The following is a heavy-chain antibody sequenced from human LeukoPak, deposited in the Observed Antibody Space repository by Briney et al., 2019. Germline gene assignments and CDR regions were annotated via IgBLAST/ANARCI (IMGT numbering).Heavy chain of an antibody. CDR2: ISWNSGSI. J-gene: IGHJ3*02. Sequence: GGSLRLSCAASGFTFDDYAMHWVRQAPGKGLEWVSGISWNSGSIGYADSVKGRFTTSRDNAKNPLYLQMNSLRAEDTALYYCAKDISARVEANAFDIWGQGTMVTVSS. CDR3: AKDISARVEANAFDI. V-gene: IGHV3-9*01. CDR1: GFTFDDYA. D-gene: IGHD5-24*01.